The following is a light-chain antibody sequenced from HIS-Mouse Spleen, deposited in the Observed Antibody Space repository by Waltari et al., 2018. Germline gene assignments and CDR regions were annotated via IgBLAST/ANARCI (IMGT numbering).Light chain of an antibody. V-gene: IGKV1-8*01. J-gene: IGKJ2*01. CDR2: AAS. CDR3: QQYYSYPYT. Sequence: AIRMTQYPSSLSASTGDRVTIPCRASQGISSYLAWYQQKPGKAPKLLIYAASTLQSGVPSRFSGSGSGTDFTLTISCLQSEDFATYYCQQYYSYPYTFGQGTKLEIK. CDR1: QGISSY.